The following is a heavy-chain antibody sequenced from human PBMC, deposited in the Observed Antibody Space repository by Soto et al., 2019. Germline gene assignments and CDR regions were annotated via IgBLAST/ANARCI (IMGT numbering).Heavy chain of an antibody. CDR2: INPNSGGT. CDR1: GYTFSGFY. D-gene: IGHD6-19*01. CDR3: ASAAVTGTAGLDF. Sequence: QVLLLQSGAEVKKPGASVKVSCKASGYTFSGFYMHWVRQAPGQGLEWMGWINPNSGGTKSAEKFQGRVTMTRDTSIRTAYMELSRLTSDATAVYYCASAAVTGTAGLDFWGQGTQVTVSS. J-gene: IGHJ4*02. V-gene: IGHV1-2*02.